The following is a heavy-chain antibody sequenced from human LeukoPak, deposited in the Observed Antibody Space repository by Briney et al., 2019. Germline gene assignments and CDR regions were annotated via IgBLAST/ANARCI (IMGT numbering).Heavy chain of an antibody. CDR3: TTAGTVRGVTALGY. Sequence: GGSLRLSCAASGFTFSSYAMSWVRQAPGKGLEWVSAISGSGGSTYYADSVKGRFTISRDNSKNSLYLQMNSLKTEDTAVYYCTTAGTVRGVTALGYWGQGTLVTVSS. V-gene: IGHV3-23*01. CDR2: ISGSGGST. CDR1: GFTFSSYA. D-gene: IGHD3-10*01. J-gene: IGHJ4*02.